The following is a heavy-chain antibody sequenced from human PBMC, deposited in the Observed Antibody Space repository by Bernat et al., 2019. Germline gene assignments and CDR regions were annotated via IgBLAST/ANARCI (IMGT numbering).Heavy chain of an antibody. CDR1: GWSFSGYY. D-gene: IGHD2-2*01. Sequence: QVQLQQWGAGLLKPSETLSLTCAVYGWSFSGYYWSWIRQPPGKGLEWIGEINHSASTNYSPSLTSRVTISRDTSKNRFSLNLSSVTAADTAVYYCARGYCSSPSCYDPWGQGTLVTVSS. CDR3: ARGYCSSPSCYDP. V-gene: IGHV4-34*01. CDR2: INHSAST. J-gene: IGHJ5*02.